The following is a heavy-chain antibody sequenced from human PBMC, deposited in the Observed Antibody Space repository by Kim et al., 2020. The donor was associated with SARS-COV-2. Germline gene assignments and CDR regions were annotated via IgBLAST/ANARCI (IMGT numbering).Heavy chain of an antibody. CDR3: ARGGYSNSSSSAYYYYGMYI. CDR1: GFTFSSYG. Sequence: GGSLRLSCAASGFTFSSYGMHWVRQAPGKGLEWVAVIWYDGSNKYYADSVKGRFTISRDNSKNTLYLQMNSLRVEDTAVYYCARGGYSNSSSSAYYYYGMYIWGEGTTRTAS. J-gene: IGHJ6*01. D-gene: IGHD6-6*01. CDR2: IWYDGSNK. V-gene: IGHV3-33*08.